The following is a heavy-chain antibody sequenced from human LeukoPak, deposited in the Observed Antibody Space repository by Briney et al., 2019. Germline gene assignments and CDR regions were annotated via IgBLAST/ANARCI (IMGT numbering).Heavy chain of an antibody. J-gene: IGHJ6*03. CDR3: ATSDGDFMAGHYYYMGV. CDR1: GYTFTDYY. V-gene: IGHV1-2*02. D-gene: IGHD3-10*01. CDR2: INPNTAGT. Sequence: ASVKVSCKASGYTFTDYYFHWVRQAPGQGLEWMGWINPNTAGTNYAQKFLGRVTLTWDTSISTSYMELNRLTSDDTAVYYCATSDGDFMAGHYYYMGVWGKGTSVTVSS.